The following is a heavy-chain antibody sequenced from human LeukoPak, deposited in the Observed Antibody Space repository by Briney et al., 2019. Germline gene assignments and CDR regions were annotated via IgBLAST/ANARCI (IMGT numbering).Heavy chain of an antibody. V-gene: IGHV3-30*18. D-gene: IGHD3-10*01. CDR2: ISYDGSNK. Sequence: PGRSLRLSCAASGFTFSSYGMQWVRQAPGKGLEWVAVISYDGSNKYYADSVKGRFTISRDNSKNTLYLQMNSLRAEDTAVYYCAKDSETLWFGELLRGRNWFDPWGQGTLVTVSS. J-gene: IGHJ5*02. CDR1: GFTFSSYG. CDR3: AKDSETLWFGELLRGRNWFDP.